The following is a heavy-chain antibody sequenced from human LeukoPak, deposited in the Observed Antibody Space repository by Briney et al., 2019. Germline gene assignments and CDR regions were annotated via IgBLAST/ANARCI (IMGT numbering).Heavy chain of an antibody. CDR1: GYTFTGYY. D-gene: IGHD2-2*01. V-gene: IGHV1-2*06. CDR2: INPNSGGT. Sequence: ASVKVSCKASGYTFTGYYMHWVRQAPGQGLEWMGRINPNSGGTNYAQKFQGRVTMTRDTYISTAYMELSRLRSDDTAVYYCARTNPRYIVVVPAAREQFDYWGQGTLVTVSS. CDR3: ARTNPRYIVVVPAAREQFDY. J-gene: IGHJ4*02.